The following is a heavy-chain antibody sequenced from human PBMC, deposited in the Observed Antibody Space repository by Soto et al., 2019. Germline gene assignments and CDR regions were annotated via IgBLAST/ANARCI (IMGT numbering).Heavy chain of an antibody. D-gene: IGHD6-13*01. J-gene: IGHJ4*02. CDR1: GFTFKTYT. V-gene: IGHV3-23*01. CDR3: AKGPRYSSSWSTSYYFDY. CDR2: IIGSGTDT. Sequence: EVQLSDSGGGSVQPGASLRLSCAASGFTFKTYTMNWVRQAPGQGLEWVSAIIGSGTDTYYADSVKGRFTISRDNSKNTLYLQMNSLRAEDTAVYYCAKGPRYSSSWSTSYYFDYWGQGTLVTVSS.